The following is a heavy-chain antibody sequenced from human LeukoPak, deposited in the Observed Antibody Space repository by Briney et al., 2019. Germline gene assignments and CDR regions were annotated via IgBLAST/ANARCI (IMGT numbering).Heavy chain of an antibody. Sequence: SETLSLTCTVSGGSISSHYWSWIRQPPGKGLEWIGYIYYSGSTNYNPSLKSRVTISVDTSKNQFSLKLSSVTAADTAVYYCATGSRLFDYWGQGTLVTVSS. CDR1: GGSISSHY. J-gene: IGHJ4*02. D-gene: IGHD3-10*01. CDR2: IYYSGST. CDR3: ATGSRLFDY. V-gene: IGHV4-59*11.